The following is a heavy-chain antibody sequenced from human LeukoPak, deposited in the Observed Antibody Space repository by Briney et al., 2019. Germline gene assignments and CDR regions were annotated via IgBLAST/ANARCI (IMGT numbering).Heavy chain of an antibody. J-gene: IGHJ4*02. CDR3: AKDASNYYGSGSPGAY. CDR2: IRYDGSNK. D-gene: IGHD3-10*01. CDR1: GFTFSSYA. Sequence: PGGSLRLSCAASGFTFSSYAMHWVRQAPGKGLEWVAFIRYDGSNKYYADSVKGRFTISRDNSKNTLYLQLNSLRAEDTAVYYCAKDASNYYGSGSPGAYWGQGTLVTVSS. V-gene: IGHV3-30*02.